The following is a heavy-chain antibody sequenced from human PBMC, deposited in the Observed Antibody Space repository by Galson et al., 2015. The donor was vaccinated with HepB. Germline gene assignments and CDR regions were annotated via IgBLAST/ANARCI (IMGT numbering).Heavy chain of an antibody. CDR1: GGAFSSYA. CDR2: IIPIFGTA. V-gene: IGHV1-69*06. Sequence: SVKVSCKASGGAFSSYAISWVRQAPGQGLEWMGGIIPIFGTANYAQKFQGRVTITADKSTSTAYMELSSLRSEDTAVYYCARGMANVVGAKIPPAFDIWGQGTMVTVSS. D-gene: IGHD1-26*01. J-gene: IGHJ3*02. CDR3: ARGMANVVGAKIPPAFDI.